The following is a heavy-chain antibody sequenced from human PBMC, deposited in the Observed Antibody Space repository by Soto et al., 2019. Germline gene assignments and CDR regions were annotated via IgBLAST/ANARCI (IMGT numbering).Heavy chain of an antibody. Sequence: PSETLSLTCTVSGVSISSSSYYWGWIRQPPGKGLEWIGSIYYSGSTYYNPSLKSRVTISVDTSKNQFSLKLSSVTAADTAVYYRASRVLRFLEWFGDYGMDVWGQGTTVT. CDR2: IYYSGST. J-gene: IGHJ6*02. CDR1: GVSISSSSYY. V-gene: IGHV4-39*01. D-gene: IGHD3-3*01. CDR3: ASRVLRFLEWFGDYGMDV.